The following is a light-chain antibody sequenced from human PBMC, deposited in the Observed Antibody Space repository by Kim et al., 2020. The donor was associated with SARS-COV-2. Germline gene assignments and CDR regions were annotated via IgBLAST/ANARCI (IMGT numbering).Light chain of an antibody. Sequence: DIVMTQSPDSLAVSLGERATINCKSSQSVLSSSNNKNYLAWYQQKPGQPPKLLIYWASTRESGVPERFSGSGSGTDFTLTISSLQAEDVAVYYCQQYYSSPYTFGQGTKLEIK. V-gene: IGKV4-1*01. J-gene: IGKJ2*01. CDR1: QSVLSSSNNKNY. CDR2: WAS. CDR3: QQYYSSPYT.